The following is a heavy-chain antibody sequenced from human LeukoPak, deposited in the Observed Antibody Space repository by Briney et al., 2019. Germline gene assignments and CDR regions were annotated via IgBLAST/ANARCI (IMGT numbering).Heavy chain of an antibody. J-gene: IGHJ3*02. CDR1: GGSINSYY. CDR3: ARDEASDAFDI. V-gene: IGHV4-59*01. CDR2: IYYSGST. Sequence: SETLSLTCTVSGGSINSYYWSWIRQPPGKGLEWIGYIYYSGSTNYNPSLKSRVTISVDTSKNQFSLKLSSVTAADTAVYYCARDEASDAFDIWGQGTMVTVSS.